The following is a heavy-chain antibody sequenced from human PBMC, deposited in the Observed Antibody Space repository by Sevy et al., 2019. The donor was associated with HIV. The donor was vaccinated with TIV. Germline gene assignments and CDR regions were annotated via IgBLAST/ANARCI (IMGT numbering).Heavy chain of an antibody. J-gene: IGHJ4*02. Sequence: GGSLRLSCAASEFTFSSYGMHWVRQAPGKGLEWVAVIWYDGSNKYYADSVKGRFTISRDNSKNTLYLQMNSLRAEDTAVYYCARAGMDCGGDCYLDYWGQGTLVTVSS. CDR1: EFTFSSYG. D-gene: IGHD2-21*02. CDR2: IWYDGSNK. CDR3: ARAGMDCGGDCYLDY. V-gene: IGHV3-33*01.